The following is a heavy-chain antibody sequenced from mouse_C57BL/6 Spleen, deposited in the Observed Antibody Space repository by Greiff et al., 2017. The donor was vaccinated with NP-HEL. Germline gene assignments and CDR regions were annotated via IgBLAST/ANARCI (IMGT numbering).Heavy chain of an antibody. J-gene: IGHJ2*01. CDR3: ARSEESMVTTGDYFDY. CDR1: GYTFTSYW. CDR2: IYPSDSET. Sequence: QVPLQQPGAELVRPGSSVKLSCKASGYTFTSYWMDWVKQRPGQGLEWIGNIYPSDSETHYNQKFKDKATLTVDKSSSTAYMQLSSVASEDSAVYYCARSEESMVTTGDYFDYWGQGTTLTVSS. V-gene: IGHV1-61*01. D-gene: IGHD2-2*01.